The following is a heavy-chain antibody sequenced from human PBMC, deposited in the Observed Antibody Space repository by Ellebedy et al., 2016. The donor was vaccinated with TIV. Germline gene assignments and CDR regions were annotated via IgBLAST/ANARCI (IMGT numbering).Heavy chain of an antibody. CDR1: GFTFSSYA. V-gene: IGHV3-30-3*02. CDR3: VKKRGRWFGELLISYYGMDV. Sequence: GGSLRLXXAASGFTFSSYAMHWVRQAPGKGLEWVAVISYDGSNKYYADSVKGRFTISRDNSKNTLYLQMNSLRAEDTAVYYCVKKRGRWFGELLISYYGMDVWGQGTTVTVSS. J-gene: IGHJ6*02. CDR2: ISYDGSNK. D-gene: IGHD3-10*01.